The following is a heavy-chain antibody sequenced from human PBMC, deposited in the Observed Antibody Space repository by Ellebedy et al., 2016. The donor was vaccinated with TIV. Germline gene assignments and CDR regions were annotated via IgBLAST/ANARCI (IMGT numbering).Heavy chain of an antibody. CDR1: GFTFSNYA. D-gene: IGHD2-2*01. J-gene: IGHJ6*02. CDR3: AKVRSYCGSTTCLTPHGLDV. V-gene: IGHV3-23*01. CDR2: ISGRGGST. Sequence: PGGSLRLSCAASGFTFSNYAMSWVRQAPGKGLEWVSGISGRGGSTYYAESVKGRFTISRDNSKNTLYQQMTSLSAEDTAVYYRAKVRSYCGSTTCLTPHGLDVWGQGTTVTVSS.